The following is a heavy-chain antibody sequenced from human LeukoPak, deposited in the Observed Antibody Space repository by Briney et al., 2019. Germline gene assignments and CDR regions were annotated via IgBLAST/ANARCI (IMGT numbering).Heavy chain of an antibody. D-gene: IGHD3-16*01. V-gene: IGHV4-59*08. J-gene: IGHJ5*02. CDR2: IYYSGST. CDR3: ARHLGEDWFDP. CDR1: GGSISSYY. Sequence: SETLSLTCTVSGGSISSYYWSWIRQPPGKGLEWIGYIYYSGSTNYNPSLKSRVTISADTSKNQFSLKLSSVTAADTAVYYCARHLGEDWFDPWGQGTLVTVSS.